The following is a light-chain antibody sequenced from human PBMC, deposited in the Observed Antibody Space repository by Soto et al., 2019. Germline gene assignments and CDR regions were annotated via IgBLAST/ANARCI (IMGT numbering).Light chain of an antibody. CDR2: GAS. CDR1: QSVSSSY. J-gene: IGKJ5*01. V-gene: IGKV3-20*01. Sequence: IVLTQHPSTLSFSPGQRSTLSCMTCQSVSSSYLAWYQQKPGQAPRLLIYGASSRATGIPDRFSGSGSGTDFTLTINSLETEDFAVYYCQQYGSSITFGQGARLEIK. CDR3: QQYGSSIT.